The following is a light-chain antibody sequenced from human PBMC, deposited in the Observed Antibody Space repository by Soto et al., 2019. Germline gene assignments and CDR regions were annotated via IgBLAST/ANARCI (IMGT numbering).Light chain of an antibody. CDR1: QSLSNTY. CDR2: GIS. V-gene: IGKV3-20*01. CDR3: QQFDGSLT. Sequence: EIVLTQSPGTLSLSPGERATLSCRASQSLSNTYLAWYQQKPGQAPRLLITGISKRAPGIPDRFSGSGSGTDFSLTISRLEPEDFAVYYCQQFDGSLTFGGGTKVDI. J-gene: IGKJ4*01.